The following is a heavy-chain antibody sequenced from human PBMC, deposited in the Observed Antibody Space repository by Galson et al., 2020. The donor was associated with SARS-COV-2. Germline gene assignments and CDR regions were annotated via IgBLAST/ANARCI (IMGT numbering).Heavy chain of an antibody. CDR2: ISYDGSNK. J-gene: IGHJ4*02. CDR1: GFTFSSYA. CDR3: ARTYGDLGYFDY. Sequence: GGSLRLSCAASGFTFSSYAMHWVRQAPGKGLEWVAVISYDGSNKYYADSVKGRFTISRDNSKNTLYLQMNSLRAEDTAVYYCARTYGDLGYFDYWGQGTLVTVSS. D-gene: IGHD4-17*01. V-gene: IGHV3-30*04.